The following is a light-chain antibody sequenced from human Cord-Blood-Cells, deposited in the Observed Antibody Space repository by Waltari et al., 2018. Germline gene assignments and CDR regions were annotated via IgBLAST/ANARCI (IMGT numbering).Light chain of an antibody. J-gene: IGKJ3*01. Sequence: EIVLTQSPATLSLSPGERATLSCRASQSVSSYLAWYQQKPGQAPRLLIYDASNRATGIPARFSGSGSGTDFTLTISSLEPEDFAVYYRQQRSNWPPGITFGPGTKVDIE. CDR3: QQRSNWPPGIT. V-gene: IGKV3-11*01. CDR2: DAS. CDR1: QSVSSY.